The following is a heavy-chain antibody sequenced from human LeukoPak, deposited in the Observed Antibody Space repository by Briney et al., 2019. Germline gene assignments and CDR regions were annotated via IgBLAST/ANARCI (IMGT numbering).Heavy chain of an antibody. Sequence: PSGTLSLTCAVYGGSFSGYHWNWIRQPPGKGLEWIGEIDHSGSTNYNPSLKSRVTISVDTSKNQFSLNLSSVTAADTAVYFCARGVRIAVAAPHLNYWGQGTLVTVSS. CDR1: GGSFSGYH. CDR2: IDHSGST. CDR3: ARGVRIAVAAPHLNY. V-gene: IGHV4-34*01. D-gene: IGHD6-19*01. J-gene: IGHJ4*02.